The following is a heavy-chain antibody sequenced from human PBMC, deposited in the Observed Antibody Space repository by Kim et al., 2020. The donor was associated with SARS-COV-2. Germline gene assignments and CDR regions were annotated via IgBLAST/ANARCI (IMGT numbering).Heavy chain of an antibody. CDR3: TKDQTNSY. CDR1: GFTFSTYT. J-gene: IGHJ4*02. CDR2: ISGSGDST. D-gene: IGHD4-4*01. Sequence: GGSLRLSCAASGFTFSTYTMSWVRQAPGKGLEWVSTISGSGDSTYYADSVKGRFTISRDNSKNTVFLQMNSLRAEDTAVYFCTKDQTNSYWGQGTLVTVSS. V-gene: IGHV3-23*01.